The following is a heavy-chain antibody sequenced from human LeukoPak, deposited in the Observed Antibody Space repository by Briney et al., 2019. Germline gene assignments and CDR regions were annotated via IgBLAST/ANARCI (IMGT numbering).Heavy chain of an antibody. Sequence: SETLSLTCTVSGGPISSYYWSWIRQPPGKGLEWIGYIYYSGSTNYNPSLKSRVTISVDTSKNQFSLKLSSVTAADTAVYYCAREIAAAGTFDYWGQGTLVTVPS. J-gene: IGHJ4*02. CDR3: AREIAAAGTFDY. V-gene: IGHV4-59*01. D-gene: IGHD6-13*01. CDR1: GGPISSYY. CDR2: IYYSGST.